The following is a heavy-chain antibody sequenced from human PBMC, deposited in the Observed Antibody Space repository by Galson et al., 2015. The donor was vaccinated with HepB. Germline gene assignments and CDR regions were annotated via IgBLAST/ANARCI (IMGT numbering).Heavy chain of an antibody. CDR1: GFTVSSNY. D-gene: IGHD2-8*02. J-gene: IGHJ3*02. V-gene: IGHV3-66*01. CDR2: FYSGGST. Sequence: SLRLSCAASGFTVSSNYVSWVRQAPGKGLEWVSVFYSGGSTQYADSVKGRFTISRDNSNNTVYLQMSRLRAEDTAVYYCARSSVLVLFHAFDMWGQGTMVTVSS. CDR3: ARSSVLVLFHAFDM.